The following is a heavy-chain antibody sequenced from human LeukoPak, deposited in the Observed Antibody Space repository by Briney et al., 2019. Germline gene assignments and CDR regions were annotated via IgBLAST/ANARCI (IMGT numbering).Heavy chain of an antibody. CDR3: ARDVGPGAFFDY. CDR1: RFIFNMYG. J-gene: IGHJ4*02. Sequence: GGSLRLSCVASRFIFNMYGMALVRQAPGEGPGWVSTIDSSGGNTHYADSLKGRFIISRANSRDTVYLQMNSLRLEDTATYYCARDVGPGAFFDYWGQGSPVTVSS. CDR2: IDSSGGNT. V-gene: IGHV3-23*01. D-gene: IGHD3-10*01.